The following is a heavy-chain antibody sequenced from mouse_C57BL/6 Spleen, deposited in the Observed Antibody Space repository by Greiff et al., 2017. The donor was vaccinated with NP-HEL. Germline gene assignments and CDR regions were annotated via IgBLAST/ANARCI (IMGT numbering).Heavy chain of an antibody. Sequence: VMLVESGPGLVAPSQSLSITCTVSGFSLTSYAISWVRQPPGKGLEWLGVIWTGGGTNYNSALKSRLSISKDNSKSQVFLKMNSLQTDDTARYYCARITTVGYYAMDYWGQGTSVTVSS. D-gene: IGHD1-1*01. CDR2: IWTGGGT. CDR3: ARITTVGYYAMDY. CDR1: GFSLTSYA. V-gene: IGHV2-9-1*01. J-gene: IGHJ4*01.